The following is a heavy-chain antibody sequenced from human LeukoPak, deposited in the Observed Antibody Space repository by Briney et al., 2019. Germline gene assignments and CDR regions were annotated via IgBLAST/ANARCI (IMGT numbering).Heavy chain of an antibody. CDR1: GGTFSSYA. Sequence: VASVKVSCKASGGTFSSYAISWVRQAPGQGLEWMGGIIPIFGTANYAQKFQGRVTITADESTSTAYMELSSLRSEDTAVYYCARDHVGATTFDYWGQGTLVTVSS. D-gene: IGHD1-26*01. J-gene: IGHJ4*02. CDR3: ARDHVGATTFDY. V-gene: IGHV1-69*01. CDR2: IIPIFGTA.